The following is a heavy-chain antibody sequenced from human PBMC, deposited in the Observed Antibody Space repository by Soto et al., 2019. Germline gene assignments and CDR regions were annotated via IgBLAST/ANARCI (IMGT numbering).Heavy chain of an antibody. D-gene: IGHD6-6*01. V-gene: IGHV1-46*03. Sequence: GASVKVSCKASGYTFTSYYMHWVRQAPGQGLEWMGIINPSGGSTSYAQKFQGRVTMTRDTSTSTVYMELSSLRSEDTAVYYCARVWGSYSSSSDLAYWGQGTLVTVSS. CDR3: ARVWGSYSSSSDLAY. CDR2: INPSGGST. CDR1: GYTFTSYY. J-gene: IGHJ4*02.